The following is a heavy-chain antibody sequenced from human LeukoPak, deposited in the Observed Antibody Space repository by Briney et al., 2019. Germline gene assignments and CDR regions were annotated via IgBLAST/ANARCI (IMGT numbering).Heavy chain of an antibody. V-gene: IGHV1-2*02. D-gene: IGHD3-3*01. CDR2: INPNSGGT. CDR3: AREESGITIFGVVLIGFDP. Sequence: ASVKVSCKASGYTFTGYYMHWVRQAPGQGLEWMGWINPNSGGTNYAQKFQGRVTMTRDTATSTAYMELSRLRSDDTAVYYCAREESGITIFGVVLIGFDPWGQGTLVTVSS. CDR1: GYTFTGYY. J-gene: IGHJ5*02.